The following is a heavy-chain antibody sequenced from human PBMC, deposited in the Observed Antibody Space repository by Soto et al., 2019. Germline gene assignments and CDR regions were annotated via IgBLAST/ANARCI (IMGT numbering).Heavy chain of an antibody. Sequence: SVKVSCKASGGTFSSYAISWVRQAPGQGLEWMGGIIPIFGTANYAQKFQGRVTITADESTSTAYMELSSLRSEDTAVYYCARGIAAAGPSWSNDYWGQGTLVTVSS. J-gene: IGHJ4*02. CDR2: IIPIFGTA. CDR3: ARGIAAAGPSWSNDY. CDR1: GGTFSSYA. V-gene: IGHV1-69*13. D-gene: IGHD6-13*01.